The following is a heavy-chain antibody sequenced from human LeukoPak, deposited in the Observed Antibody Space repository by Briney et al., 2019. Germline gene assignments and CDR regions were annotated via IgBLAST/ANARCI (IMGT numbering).Heavy chain of an antibody. CDR2: IKSKVDGGTT. V-gene: IGHV3-15*01. CDR3: ATGGYYIDY. CDR1: GFTFSNAW. Sequence: GGSLRPSCAASGFTFSNAWMNWVRQAPGKGLEWVGRIKSKVDGGTTDYAAPGKGRFTISRDDSQSTVYLQMDSLKTEDTAVYYCATGGYYIDYWGQGTLVTVSS. J-gene: IGHJ4*02.